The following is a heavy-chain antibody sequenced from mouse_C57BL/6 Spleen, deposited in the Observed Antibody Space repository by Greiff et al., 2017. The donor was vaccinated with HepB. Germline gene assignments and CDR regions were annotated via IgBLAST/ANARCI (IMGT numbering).Heavy chain of an antibody. CDR2: IYPRSGNT. J-gene: IGHJ4*01. D-gene: IGHD1-1*01. CDR3: ARRITTVVATGYYAMDY. V-gene: IGHV1-81*01. CDR1: GYTFTSYG. Sequence: VQLQQSGAELARPGASVKLSCKASGYTFTSYGISWVKQRTGQGLEWIGEIYPRSGNTYYNEKFKGKATLTADKSSSTAYMELRSLTSEDSAVYFCARRITTVVATGYYAMDYWGQGTSVTVSS.